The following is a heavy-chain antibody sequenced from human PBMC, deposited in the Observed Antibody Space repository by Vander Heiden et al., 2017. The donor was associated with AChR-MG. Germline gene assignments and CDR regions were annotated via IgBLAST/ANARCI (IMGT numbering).Heavy chain of an antibody. Sequence: QLQLQESGPGLVQPSETLSLTCTVSGGFISSSSYFWGWIRQPPGKGLEWIGSIYYSGSTYYSPSLRSRVTISVDTSKNQFSLKLSSVTAADTAVYYCASPDSSGYYVFDNWGQGTLVTVSS. J-gene: IGHJ4*02. CDR2: IYYSGST. V-gene: IGHV4-39*01. CDR3: ASPDSSGYYVFDN. D-gene: IGHD3-22*01. CDR1: GGFISSSSYF.